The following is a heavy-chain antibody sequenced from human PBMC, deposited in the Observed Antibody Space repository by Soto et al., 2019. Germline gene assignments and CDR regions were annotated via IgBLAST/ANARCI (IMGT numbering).Heavy chain of an antibody. CDR1: GYTFTTYY. Sequence: QVQLVQSRSEVKKPGASVKVSCEASGYTFTTYYIHWVRQAPGQGLEWVGWINPNNGGTNSAQKFQGRVNMTRDTSTNTAYMELSSLRSDDTAIYFCARGRLLIQLWFDPLAHWGQGTQVSVSS. CDR2: INPNNGGT. J-gene: IGHJ4*02. CDR3: ARGRLLIQLWFDPLAH. V-gene: IGHV1-2*02. D-gene: IGHD5-18*01.